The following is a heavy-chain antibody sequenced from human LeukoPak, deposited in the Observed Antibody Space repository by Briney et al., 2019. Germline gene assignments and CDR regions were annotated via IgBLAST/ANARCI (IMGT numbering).Heavy chain of an antibody. CDR1: GFTFSSYA. J-gene: IGHJ4*02. CDR3: AKEPFKYYYDSSGYYDY. D-gene: IGHD3-22*01. Sequence: GGSLRLSCAASGFTFSSYAMSWVRQAPGKGLEWVSAISGSGGSTYYADSVKGRFTISRDNSKNTLYLQMNSLRAEDTAVYYRAKEPFKYYYDSSGYYDYWGQGTLVTVSS. CDR2: ISGSGGST. V-gene: IGHV3-23*01.